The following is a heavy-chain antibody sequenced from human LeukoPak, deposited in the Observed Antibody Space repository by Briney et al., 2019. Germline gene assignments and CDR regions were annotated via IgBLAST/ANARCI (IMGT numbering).Heavy chain of an antibody. CDR3: ARRRGYYYNSSGYYHDTDAFDI. V-gene: IGHV4-4*07. Sequence: SETLSLTCTVSGGSISSYYWSWIRQPAGKGLEWIGRIYTSGSTNYNPSLKSRVTMSVDTSKNQFSLKLSSVTAADTAVYYCARRRGYYYNSSGYYHDTDAFDIWGQGTMVTVSS. D-gene: IGHD3-22*01. CDR2: IYTSGST. J-gene: IGHJ3*02. CDR1: GGSISSYY.